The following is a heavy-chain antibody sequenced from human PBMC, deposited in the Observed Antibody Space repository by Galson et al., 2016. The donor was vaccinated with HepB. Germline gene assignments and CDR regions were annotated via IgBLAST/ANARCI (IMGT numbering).Heavy chain of an antibody. V-gene: IGHV3-23*01. CDR2: IRDTGGTT. CDR3: AKGPQRTGEIMDV. Sequence: SLRLSCAASGFTFSSYAMSWVRQAPGKGLDWVSSIRDTGGTTYYADSVKGRFTISRDNSRNTLYLQMNSLRAEDTAVYYCAKGPQRTGEIMDVWGEGTAVTVSS. J-gene: IGHJ6*03. CDR1: GFTFSSYA. D-gene: IGHD4-17*01.